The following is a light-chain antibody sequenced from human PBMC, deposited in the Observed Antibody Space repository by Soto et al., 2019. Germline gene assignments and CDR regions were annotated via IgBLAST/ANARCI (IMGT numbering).Light chain of an antibody. Sequence: QSALTQPASVSGSPGQSLTISCTGTTTDVGSYNLVSWYQHHPGKAPKLIIYEGTKRPSGVSDRFSGSKSGTSASLAISGLQSEDEADYYCAAWDDTLNGPVFGGGTKLTVL. J-gene: IGLJ3*02. CDR1: TTDVGSYNL. CDR3: AAWDDTLNGPV. V-gene: IGLV2-14*02. CDR2: EGT.